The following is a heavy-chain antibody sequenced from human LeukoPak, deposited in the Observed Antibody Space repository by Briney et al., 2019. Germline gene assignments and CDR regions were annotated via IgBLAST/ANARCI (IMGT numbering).Heavy chain of an antibody. V-gene: IGHV4-39*07. Sequence: PSETLSLTCTVSGGSISSRSYYWGWIRQPPGKGLEWMGSIYYSGSTYYNPSLKSRVTISVDTSKNQFSLKLSSVTAADTAVYYCARSQDDFWSGYYLGGWFDPWGQGTLVTVSS. D-gene: IGHD3-3*01. CDR1: GGSISSRSYY. J-gene: IGHJ5*02. CDR2: IYYSGST. CDR3: ARSQDDFWSGYYLGGWFDP.